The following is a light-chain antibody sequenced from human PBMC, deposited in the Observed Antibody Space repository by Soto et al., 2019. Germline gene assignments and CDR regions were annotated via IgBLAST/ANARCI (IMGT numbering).Light chain of an antibody. Sequence: QSALTQPPSASGSPGQSVTISCTGSSGDVGHSNFVSWYQQHPGKGPKLIIYEVSKRPSGVPDRFSGSKSGNTASLSVSGLQDEDEADYFCNAQADNGKHVFGTGTKVTVL. V-gene: IGLV2-8*01. J-gene: IGLJ1*01. CDR1: SGDVGHSNF. CDR3: NAQADNGKHV. CDR2: EVS.